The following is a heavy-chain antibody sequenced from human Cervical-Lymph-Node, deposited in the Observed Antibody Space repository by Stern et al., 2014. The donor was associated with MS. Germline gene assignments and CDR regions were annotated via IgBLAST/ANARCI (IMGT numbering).Heavy chain of an antibody. V-gene: IGHV1-46*03. CDR2: INPSGGST. CDR1: GYTFTSYY. J-gene: IGHJ6*02. Sequence: QVQLVQSGAEVKKPGASVKVSCKASGYTFTSYYMHWVRQAPGQGLEWMGIINPSGGSTSYAQKFQGRVTMTRDTSTSTVYMELSSLRSEDTAVYYCARLAVASTYYYNGMDVWGQGTTVTVSS. CDR3: ARLAVASTYYYNGMDV. D-gene: IGHD6-19*01.